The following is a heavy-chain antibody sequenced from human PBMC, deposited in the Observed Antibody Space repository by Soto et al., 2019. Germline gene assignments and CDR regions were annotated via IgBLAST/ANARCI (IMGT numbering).Heavy chain of an antibody. J-gene: IGHJ6*02. V-gene: IGHV4-31*03. Sequence: SETLSLTCTVSGGSISSGGYYWSWIRQHPGKGLEWIGYIYYSGSTYYNPSLKSRVTISVDTSKNQFSLKLSSVTAADTAVYYCARGSSIAGLYYGMDVWGQGTTVTVSS. CDR3: ARGSSIAGLYYGMDV. CDR2: IYYSGST. CDR1: GGSISSGGYY. D-gene: IGHD6-6*01.